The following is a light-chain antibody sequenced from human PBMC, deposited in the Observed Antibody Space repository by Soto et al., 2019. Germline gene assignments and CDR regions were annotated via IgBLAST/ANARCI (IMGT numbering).Light chain of an antibody. CDR2: EVS. CDR1: SSDVGGYDF. J-gene: IGLJ1*01. V-gene: IGLV2-14*01. Sequence: QSALTQPASVSGSPGQSITISCTGTSSDVGGYDFVSWYQHHPGKAPKLMIYEVSTRPSGVSNRFSGSKSGNTASLTISGLQAEEEADYYCSLYTSDSGVFGTGTKLTVL. CDR3: SLYTSDSGV.